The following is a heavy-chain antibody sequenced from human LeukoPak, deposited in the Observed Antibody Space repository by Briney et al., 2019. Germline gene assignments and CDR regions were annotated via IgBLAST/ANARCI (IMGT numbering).Heavy chain of an antibody. Sequence: GRSLRPSCAASGFTFSSYGMHWVRQAPGKGLEWVAVIWYDGSNKYYADSVKGRFTISRDNSKSTLHLQMNSLRAEDTAVYYCARLYGSGSYRDNWFDPWGQGTLVTVSS. CDR3: ARLYGSGSYRDNWFDP. V-gene: IGHV3-33*01. D-gene: IGHD3-10*01. CDR2: IWYDGSNK. CDR1: GFTFSSYG. J-gene: IGHJ5*02.